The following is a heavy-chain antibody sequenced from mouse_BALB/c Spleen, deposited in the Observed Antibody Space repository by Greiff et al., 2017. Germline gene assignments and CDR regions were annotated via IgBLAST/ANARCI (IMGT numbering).Heavy chain of an antibody. CDR3: ASLITTVVGAMDY. D-gene: IGHD1-1*01. CDR1: GYSITSDYA. Sequence: EVKLMESGPGLVKPSQSLSLTCTVTGYSITSDYAWNWIRQFPGNKLEWMGYISYSGSTSYNPSLKSGISITRDTSKNQFFLQLNSVTTEDTATYYCASLITTVVGAMDYWGQGTSVTVSS. CDR2: ISYSGST. V-gene: IGHV3-2*02. J-gene: IGHJ4*01.